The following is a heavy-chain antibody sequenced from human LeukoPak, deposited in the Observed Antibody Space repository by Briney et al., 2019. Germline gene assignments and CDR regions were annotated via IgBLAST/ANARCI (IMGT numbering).Heavy chain of an antibody. CDR1: GGSFSGYY. V-gene: IGHV4-34*01. CDR3: ARGSPRGYCSSTSCYTSGMDV. J-gene: IGHJ6*02. CDR2: INHSGST. Sequence: SGTLSLTCAVYGGSFSGYYWSWIRQPPGKGLEWIGEINHSGSTNYNPSLKSRVTISVDTSKNQFSLKLSSVTAADTAVYYCARGSPRGYCSSTSCYTSGMDVWGQGTTVTVSS. D-gene: IGHD2-2*02.